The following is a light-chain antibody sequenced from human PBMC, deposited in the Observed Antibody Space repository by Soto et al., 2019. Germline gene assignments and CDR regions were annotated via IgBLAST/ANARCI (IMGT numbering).Light chain of an antibody. CDR1: QDVSSSY. Sequence: EIVLTQSPGTLSLSPGERATLSCRASQDVSSSYLAWHQQKLGQAPRLLMYGTSNRATGIPDRFSGSGSGTDFTLTISRLEAEDFAVYYCQQYGSSPLTFGGGTKVDI. V-gene: IGKV3-20*01. J-gene: IGKJ4*01. CDR3: QQYGSSPLT. CDR2: GTS.